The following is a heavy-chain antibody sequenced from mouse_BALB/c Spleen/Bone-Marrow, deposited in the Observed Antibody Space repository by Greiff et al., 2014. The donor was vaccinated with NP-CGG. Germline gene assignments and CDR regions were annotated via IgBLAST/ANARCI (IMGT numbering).Heavy chain of an antibody. CDR3: ARSPGEVNY. J-gene: IGHJ3*01. D-gene: IGHD1-3*01. CDR1: GFNIKDAY. Sequence: DVQLQESGAELVKPGASVKLSCTAPGFNIKDAYMHWVKQRPAQGLEWIGRIAPANGNTEYDPKFLDKATITADTSSNTAYLQLSSLTSEDTAVYYCARSPGEVNYWGQGTLVTVSA. CDR2: IAPANGNT. V-gene: IGHV14-3*02.